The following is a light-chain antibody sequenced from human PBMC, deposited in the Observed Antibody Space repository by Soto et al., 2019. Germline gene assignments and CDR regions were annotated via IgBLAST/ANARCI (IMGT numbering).Light chain of an antibody. V-gene: IGKV1-13*02. J-gene: IGKJ5*01. CDR2: DVF. CDR3: QQLDTYPLP. CDR1: QGISSA. Sequence: ATQVTQSPSSLSASVGDTVTITCRASQGISSAFAWYQQKPGKVPRLLIYDVFNLQSGVPSRFSGSGSGTDFTLTISRLQPEDFATYYCQQLDTYPLPFAQGTRLEIK.